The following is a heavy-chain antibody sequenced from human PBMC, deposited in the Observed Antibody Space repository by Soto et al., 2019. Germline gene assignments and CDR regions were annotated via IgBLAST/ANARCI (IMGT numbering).Heavy chain of an antibody. CDR3: AKERLSSGYFPLDY. CDR2: ISASGDST. Sequence: EVQLVESGGDLVQPGGSLRLSCAASGFTFSSYGISWVRQAPGKGLEWVSVISASGDSTFYAGSVKGRFTISRDNSRNTLSLQMNTLRAEDTAIYYCAKERLSSGYFPLDYWGQGTLVTVSS. J-gene: IGHJ4*02. CDR1: GFTFSSYG. V-gene: IGHV3-23*04. D-gene: IGHD3-22*01.